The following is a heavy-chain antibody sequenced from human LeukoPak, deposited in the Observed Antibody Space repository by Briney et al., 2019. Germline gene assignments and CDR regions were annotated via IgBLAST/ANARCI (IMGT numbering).Heavy chain of an antibody. J-gene: IGHJ5*02. CDR1: GDSISRYY. CDR2: IFYTGST. V-gene: IGHV4-59*01. Sequence: SETLSLTCTVSGDSISRYYWSWIRQTPGEGLEWIGHIFYTGSTNYKPSLKSRVTISVDRSKNQFFLKLSSVTAADTAVYYCARAGPWQIDPWGQGALVTVSS. CDR3: ARAGPWQIDP. D-gene: IGHD3-10*01.